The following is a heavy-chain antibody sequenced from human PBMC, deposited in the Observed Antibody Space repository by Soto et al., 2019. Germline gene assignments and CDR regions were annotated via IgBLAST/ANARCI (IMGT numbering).Heavy chain of an antibody. CDR2: IRSKAYGGTA. V-gene: IGHV3-49*04. Sequence: GGSLRLSCTASGFTFGDYAMSWVRQAPGKGLEWVGIIRSKAYGGTAEYAASVKGRFTISRDDSTSIAYLQMNSLKTEDTAVYYCTRDPRGRDYNGIYRYFDYWGLGTLVTVSS. D-gene: IGHD1-26*01. CDR1: GFTFGDYA. CDR3: TRDPRGRDYNGIYRYFDY. J-gene: IGHJ4*02.